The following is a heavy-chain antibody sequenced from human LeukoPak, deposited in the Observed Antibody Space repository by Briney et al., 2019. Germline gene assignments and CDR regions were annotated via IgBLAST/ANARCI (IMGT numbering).Heavy chain of an antibody. V-gene: IGHV4-4*07. CDR3: ARGSTVAHDSFDI. Sequence: SETLSLTCTVSGGSISNYYWSWIRQPAGKGLEWIGRIYTSGSTSYNPSLESRVTVSLDTSKNQFSLRLTSVTAADTAVYYCARGSTVAHDSFDIWGRGTMVTVSS. CDR1: GGSISNYY. J-gene: IGHJ3*02. D-gene: IGHD1-26*01. CDR2: IYTSGST.